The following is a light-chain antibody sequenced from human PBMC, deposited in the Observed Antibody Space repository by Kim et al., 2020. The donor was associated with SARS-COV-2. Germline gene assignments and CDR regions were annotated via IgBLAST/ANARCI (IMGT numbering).Light chain of an antibody. CDR2: LNSDGSH. CDR3: QTWGTGWV. CDR1: SGHSSYA. J-gene: IGLJ3*02. V-gene: IGLV4-69*01. Sequence: SVKLTCTLSSGHSSYAIAWHQQQPEKGPRYLMKLNSDGSHSKGDGIPDRFSGSSSGAERYLTISSLQSEDEADYYCQTWGTGWVFGGGTQLTVL.